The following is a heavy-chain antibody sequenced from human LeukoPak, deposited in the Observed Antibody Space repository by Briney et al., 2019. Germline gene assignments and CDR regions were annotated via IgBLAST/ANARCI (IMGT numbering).Heavy chain of an antibody. V-gene: IGHV1-3*03. Sequence: ASVKVSCKASGYTFTSYTIHWVRQAPGQRLEWMGWINAGNGNTKYSQEFQDRVTITRDTSASTAYMELSSLRSEDTAVYYCARRAVGNSYYYSMDVWGKGTTVTVSS. CDR3: ARRAVGNSYYYSMDV. CDR1: GYTFTSYT. CDR2: INAGNGNT. D-gene: IGHD6-19*01. J-gene: IGHJ6*03.